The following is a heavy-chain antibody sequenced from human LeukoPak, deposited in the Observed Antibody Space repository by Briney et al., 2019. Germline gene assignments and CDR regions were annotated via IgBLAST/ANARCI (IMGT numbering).Heavy chain of an antibody. V-gene: IGHV3-11*06. D-gene: IGHD2-2*01. CDR1: GFTFSDYY. Sequence: GGSLRLSCAASGFTFSDYYMSWIRQAPGKGLEWVSYISSSSYTNYADSVKGRFTISRDNAKNSLYLQMNSLRAEDTAVYYCASPGERYCSSTSCRNAFDIWGQGTMVTVSS. CDR2: ISSSSYT. J-gene: IGHJ3*02. CDR3: ASPGERYCSSTSCRNAFDI.